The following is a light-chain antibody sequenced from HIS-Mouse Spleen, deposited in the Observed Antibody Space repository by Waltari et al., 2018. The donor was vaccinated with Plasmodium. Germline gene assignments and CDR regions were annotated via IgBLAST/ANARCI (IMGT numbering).Light chain of an antibody. CDR1: SGHSSYA. J-gene: IGLJ3*02. CDR2: LNRDGSH. CDR3: QTWGTGIRV. Sequence: QLVLTQSPSASASLGAAVKLTCTLSSGHSSYAIAWPQQQPEEGPRYLMKLNRDGSHSKGDGIPDRFSGSSSGAERYLTISSLQSEDEADYYCQTWGTGIRVFGGGTKLTVL. V-gene: IGLV4-69*01.